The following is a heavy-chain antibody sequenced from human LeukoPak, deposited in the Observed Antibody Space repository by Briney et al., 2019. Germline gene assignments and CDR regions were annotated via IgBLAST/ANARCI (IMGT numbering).Heavy chain of an antibody. CDR2: IYHSGST. CDR3: AREGETATLDY. V-gene: IGHV4-30-2*01. D-gene: IGHD5-18*01. CDR1: GGSISSGGYY. Sequence: SQTLSLTCTVSGGSISSGGYYWSWIRQPPGKGLEWIGYIYHSGSTYYNPSLKSRVTISIHTSKNQYSLRLSSVTAADTAVYYCAREGETATLDYWGQGTLVTVSS. J-gene: IGHJ4*02.